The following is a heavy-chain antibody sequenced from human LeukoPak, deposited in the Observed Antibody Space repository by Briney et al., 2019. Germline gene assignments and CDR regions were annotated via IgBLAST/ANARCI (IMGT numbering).Heavy chain of an antibody. V-gene: IGHV4-31*03. J-gene: IGHJ4*02. Sequence: SETLSLTCTVSGGSISSGTHYHNWIRQHPGKGLEWIGYIYYTGITSYNPSLRGRVSMSVDTSMNQVSLKVTSLTAADTAVYYCAASSGVTLGRFWGQGALVTVSS. D-gene: IGHD4/OR15-4a*01. CDR3: AASSGVTLGRF. CDR1: GGSISSGTHY. CDR2: IYYTGIT.